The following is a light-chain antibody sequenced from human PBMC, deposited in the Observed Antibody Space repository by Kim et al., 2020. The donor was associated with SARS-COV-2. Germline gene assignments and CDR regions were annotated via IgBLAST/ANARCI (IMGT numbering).Light chain of an antibody. CDR1: QSISIN. CDR2: GAS. Sequence: SGAPGERATLSCRASQSISINLAWYQQKPGQSPSILVVGASTRATDVPARFSGSGSGVDFTLTISSLQSEDFAVYYCQQYHNWPFNFGQGTKLEI. CDR3: QQYHNWPFN. J-gene: IGKJ2*01. V-gene: IGKV3-15*01.